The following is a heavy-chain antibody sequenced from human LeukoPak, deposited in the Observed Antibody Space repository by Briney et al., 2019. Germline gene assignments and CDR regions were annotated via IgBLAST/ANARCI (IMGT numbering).Heavy chain of an antibody. CDR2: IYTSGST. CDR3: AREAQLVEGGWFDP. V-gene: IGHV4-4*07. D-gene: IGHD6-6*01. Sequence: SETLSLTCTVSGGSISSYYWSWIRQPAGKGLEWIGRIYTSGSTNYNPSLKSRVTMSVDTSKNQFSLKRSSVTAADTAVYYCAREAQLVEGGWFDPWGQGTLVTVSS. CDR1: GGSISSYY. J-gene: IGHJ5*02.